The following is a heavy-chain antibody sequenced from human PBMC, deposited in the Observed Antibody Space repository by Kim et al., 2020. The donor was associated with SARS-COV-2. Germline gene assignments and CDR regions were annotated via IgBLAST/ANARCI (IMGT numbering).Heavy chain of an antibody. V-gene: IGHV4-59*08. CDR3: ARLGNWNYDYYYYMDV. J-gene: IGHJ6*03. CDR1: GGSISSYY. D-gene: IGHD1-7*01. Sequence: SETLSLTCTVSGGSISSYYWSWIRQPPGKGLEWIGYIYYSGSTNYNPSLKSRVTISVDTSKNQFSLKLSSVTAADTAVYYCARLGNWNYDYYYYMDVWGKGTTVTVSS. CDR2: IYYSGST.